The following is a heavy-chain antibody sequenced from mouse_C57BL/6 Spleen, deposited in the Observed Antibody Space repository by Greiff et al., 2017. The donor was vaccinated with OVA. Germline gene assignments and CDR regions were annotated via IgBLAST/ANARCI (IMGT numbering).Heavy chain of an antibody. CDR3: ARENGLDY. CDR1: GYTFTSYG. CDR2: IYPRSGNT. Sequence: QVQLQQSGAELARPGASVKLSCKASGYTFTSYGISWVKQRTGQGLEWIGAIYPRSGNTYYNEKFKGKATLTADKSSSTAYMELRSLTSEDSAVYFCARENGLDYWGQGTTLTVAT. J-gene: IGHJ2*01. V-gene: IGHV1-81*01. D-gene: IGHD1-1*02.